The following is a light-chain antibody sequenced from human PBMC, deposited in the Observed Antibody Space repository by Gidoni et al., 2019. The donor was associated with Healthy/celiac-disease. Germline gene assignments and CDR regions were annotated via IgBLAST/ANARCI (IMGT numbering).Light chain of an antibody. Sequence: QSVPPQPPSACATPRQSVTISCSGSTSHLGSNTVNWYQQLPGTDPKLLIYRNNQRPSGVPDRFSGSKSGTAASLAISGLQSEDEADDYCAAWDGSLNGYWVFGGGTKLTV. CDR2: RNN. J-gene: IGLJ3*02. V-gene: IGLV1-44*01. CDR1: TSHLGSNT. CDR3: AAWDGSLNGYWV.